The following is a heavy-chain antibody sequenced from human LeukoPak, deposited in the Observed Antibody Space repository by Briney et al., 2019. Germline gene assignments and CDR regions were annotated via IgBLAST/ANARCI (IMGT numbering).Heavy chain of an antibody. V-gene: IGHV3-7*01. CDR1: GFTFSSYW. CDR2: IKQDGSEK. J-gene: IGHJ5*02. D-gene: IGHD5-24*01. CDR3: ARDEEMATTPLMYNWFDP. Sequence: QPGGSLRLSCAASGFTFSSYWMSWVRQAPGKGLEWVANIKQDGSEKYYVDSVKGRFTISRDNAKNSLYLQMNSLRAEDTAVYYCARDEEMATTPLMYNWFDPWGQGTLVTVSS.